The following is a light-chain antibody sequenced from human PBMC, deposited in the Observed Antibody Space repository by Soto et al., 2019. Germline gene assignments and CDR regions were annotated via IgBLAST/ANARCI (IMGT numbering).Light chain of an antibody. CDR3: ATWDSSLSAAV. CDR1: SSNIGNNY. J-gene: IGLJ7*01. V-gene: IGLV1-51*01. CDR2: DNT. Sequence: QSVLTQPPSVSAAPGQKVTISCSGSSSNIGNNYVSWYQHLPGTAPKLLIYDNTKRPSGIPDRFSASKSGTSATLGIAGLQTGDEADYCCATWDSSLSAAVFGGGTQLTVL.